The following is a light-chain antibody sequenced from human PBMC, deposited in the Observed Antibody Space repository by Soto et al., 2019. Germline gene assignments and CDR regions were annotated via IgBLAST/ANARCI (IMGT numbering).Light chain of an antibody. CDR1: QSVSSN. CDR2: GAS. Sequence: EIVMTQSPATLSVSPGERATLSCRASQSVSSNLVWYQQKPGQAPRLLIDGASTRATGIPARISGSGSGTEFTLTISSLQSEDFAIYYFQQYDEWPPSYTFGQGTKLEI. J-gene: IGKJ2*01. V-gene: IGKV3-15*01. CDR3: QQYDEWPPSYT.